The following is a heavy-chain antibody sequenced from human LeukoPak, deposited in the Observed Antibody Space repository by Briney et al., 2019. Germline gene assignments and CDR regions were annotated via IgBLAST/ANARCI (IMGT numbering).Heavy chain of an antibody. V-gene: IGHV3-23*01. D-gene: IGHD3-9*01. CDR1: GFTFSTYA. Sequence: GGPLRLSCAASGFTFSTYAMNWVRQAPGKGLEWVSAISGSGAKTYYADFVKGRFTISRDNSKNTLYLLMNSLRAEDTAVYFCAKLSGIRGTHLVISDWGQGTLVTVSS. CDR2: ISGSGAKT. J-gene: IGHJ4*02. CDR3: AKLSGIRGTHLVISD.